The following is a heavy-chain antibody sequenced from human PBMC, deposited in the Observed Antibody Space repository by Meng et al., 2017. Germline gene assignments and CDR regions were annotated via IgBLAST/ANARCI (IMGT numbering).Heavy chain of an antibody. D-gene: IGHD3-22*01. CDR1: GFTFSSYS. CDR3: ARGGEYYYDSSGYPWVAFDI. CDR2: ISSSSSYI. Sequence: GESLKISCAASGFTFSSYSTNWVRQAPGKGLEWVSSISSSSSYIYYADSVKGRFTISRDNAKNSLYLQMNSLRAEDTAVYYCARGGEYYYDSSGYPWVAFDIWGQGKMV. V-gene: IGHV3-21*01. J-gene: IGHJ3*02.